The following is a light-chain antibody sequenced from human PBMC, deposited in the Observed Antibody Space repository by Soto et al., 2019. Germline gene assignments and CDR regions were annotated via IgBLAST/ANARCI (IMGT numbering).Light chain of an antibody. V-gene: IGLV2-23*01. CDR2: EGH. Sequence: QCALAQPASWSGAPGQSITISCTGASGYVGTYSLVSWYQQHPGKAPKVVIYEGHKRPSGVPDRFSGSTSVNTASLTISGLQTDDEADYYCCLYVGATTYVFGTGTKVTVL. CDR1: SGYVGTYSL. J-gene: IGLJ1*01. CDR3: CLYVGATTYV.